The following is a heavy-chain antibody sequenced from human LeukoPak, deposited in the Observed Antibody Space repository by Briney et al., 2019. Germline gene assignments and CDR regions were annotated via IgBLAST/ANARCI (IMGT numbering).Heavy chain of an antibody. V-gene: IGHV4-34*01. CDR1: GGSFSGYY. Sequence: SETLSLTCAVYGGSFSGYYWSWIRQPPGKGLEWIGEINHSGSTNYNPSLKSRVTISVDTSKNQFSLKLSSVTAADTAVYYCARGSSRWYSSGAFDIWGQGTMVTVSS. CDR3: ARGSSRWYSSGAFDI. D-gene: IGHD6-19*01. J-gene: IGHJ3*02. CDR2: INHSGST.